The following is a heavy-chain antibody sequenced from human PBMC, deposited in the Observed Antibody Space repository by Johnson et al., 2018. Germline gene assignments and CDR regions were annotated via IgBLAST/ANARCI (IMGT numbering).Heavy chain of an antibody. D-gene: IGHD3-16*01. CDR3: ASAGGLYYYMDV. Sequence: QVQLQQWGAGLLKPSETXSLTCAVYGGSFSGYSWHWVRQPPGTGREWMGEITHSGSTNYDPLLKSRFTIAVARSKNQSSLKLSAVTAADPAVYYCASAGGLYYYMDVWSKGTTVTVSS. V-gene: IGHV4-34*01. CDR2: ITHSGST. J-gene: IGHJ6*03. CDR1: GGSFSGYS.